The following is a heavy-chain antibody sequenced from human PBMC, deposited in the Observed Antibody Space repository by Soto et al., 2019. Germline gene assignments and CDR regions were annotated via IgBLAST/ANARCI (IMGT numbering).Heavy chain of an antibody. CDR2: IYYSGST. J-gene: IGHJ4*02. CDR1: GGSISSSSYY. CDR3: ASPSELGYCTNGVCPTWVPFDY. Sequence: QLQLQESGPGLVKPSETLSLTCTVSGGSISSSSYYWGWIRQPPGKGLEWIGSIYYSGSTYYNPSLKSRVTISVDTSKNQFSLKLSSVTAADTAVYYCASPSELGYCTNGVCPTWVPFDYWGQGTLVTVSS. D-gene: IGHD2-8*01. V-gene: IGHV4-39*01.